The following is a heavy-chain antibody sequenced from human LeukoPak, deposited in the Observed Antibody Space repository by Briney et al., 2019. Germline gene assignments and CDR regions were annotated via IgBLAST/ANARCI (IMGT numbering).Heavy chain of an antibody. J-gene: IGHJ4*02. CDR1: GFTFATYA. V-gene: IGHV3-23*01. Sequence: PGGSLRLSCAASGFTFATYAMTWVRQAPGKGLQFVSIISASGGPGTYNNAVRGRFTISRDNPRNTLYLQMNSLGADDTGIYYCARGSSTLTRHLDYWGQGTPVTVSS. CDR3: ARGSSTLTRHLDY. CDR2: ISASGGPGT. D-gene: IGHD3-16*01.